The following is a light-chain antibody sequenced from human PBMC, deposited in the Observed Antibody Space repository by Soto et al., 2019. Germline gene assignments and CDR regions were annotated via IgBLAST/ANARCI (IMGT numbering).Light chain of an antibody. CDR3: QQSYSTPRT. V-gene: IGKV1-39*01. CDR2: ATS. Sequence: SPVTQSPSTLAASGGDRVTITCQASQDINNYLNWYQQKPWKAPKLLIYATSTLQSGVPSRFSGSGSGIDFTLTISSLQPEDFATYYCQQSYSTPRTFGQVTKV. CDR1: QDINNY. J-gene: IGKJ1*01.